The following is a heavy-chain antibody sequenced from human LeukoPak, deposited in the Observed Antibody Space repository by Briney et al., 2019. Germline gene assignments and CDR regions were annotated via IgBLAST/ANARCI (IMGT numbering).Heavy chain of an antibody. CDR2: IKEDGSET. Sequence: GGSLRLSCAASGFSFRAYWMPWVRQAPGTGLVWVAIIKEDGSETYSMDSVKGRFTISRDNAKNSLYLQMNSLRGEDTGVYYCAGVVSRQLTPFDYWGQGALVTVSS. D-gene: IGHD2-2*01. V-gene: IGHV3-7*04. J-gene: IGHJ4*02. CDR3: AGVVSRQLTPFDY. CDR1: GFSFRAYW.